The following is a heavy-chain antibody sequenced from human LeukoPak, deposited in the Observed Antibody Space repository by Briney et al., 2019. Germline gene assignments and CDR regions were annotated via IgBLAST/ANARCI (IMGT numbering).Heavy chain of an antibody. D-gene: IGHD6-13*01. Sequence: SQTLSLTCAVSGGSISSGGYSWSWIRQPPGKGLEWIGYIYHSGSTYYNPSLKSRVTISVDRSKNQFSLKLSSVTAADTAVYYCARDLVVGIAAAGTYWGQGTLVTVSS. CDR3: ARDLVVGIAAAGTY. CDR2: IYHSGST. CDR1: GGSISSGGYS. V-gene: IGHV4-30-2*01. J-gene: IGHJ4*02.